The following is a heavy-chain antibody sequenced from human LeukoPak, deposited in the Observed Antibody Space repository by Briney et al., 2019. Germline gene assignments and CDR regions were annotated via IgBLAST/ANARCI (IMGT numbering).Heavy chain of an antibody. D-gene: IGHD3-22*01. CDR2: ISGSGGST. V-gene: IGHV3-23*01. CDR3: ARDTPQDYYYDSSGYLDY. CDR1: GFTFSTYA. J-gene: IGHJ4*02. Sequence: PGGSLRLSCAVSGFTFSTYAMTWVRQAPGKGLEWVSAISGSGGSTYYADSVKGRFTISRDNSKNTLYLQMNSLRAEDTAVYYCARDTPQDYYYDSSGYLDYWGQGTLVTVSS.